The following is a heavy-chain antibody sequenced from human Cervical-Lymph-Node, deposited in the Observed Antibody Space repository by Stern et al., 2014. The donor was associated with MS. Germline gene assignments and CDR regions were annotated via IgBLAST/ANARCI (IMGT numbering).Heavy chain of an antibody. CDR3: AKGRDIVATIGGYDY. CDR2: ISGSGGAT. D-gene: IGHD5-12*01. Sequence: EVQLLESGGGLVQPGGSVRLSCGASGFIFSTHAMSWVRLAPGKGLEWVSAISGSGGATYHADSVKGRFTISRDNSKKTLYLQMNSLRAEDTAVYYCAKGRDIVATIGGYDYWGQGTLVTVSS. V-gene: IGHV3-23*01. J-gene: IGHJ4*02. CDR1: GFIFSTHA.